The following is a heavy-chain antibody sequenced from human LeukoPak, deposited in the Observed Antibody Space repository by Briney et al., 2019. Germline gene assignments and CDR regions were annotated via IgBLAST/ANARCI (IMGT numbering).Heavy chain of an antibody. J-gene: IGHJ4*02. CDR3: ARVGNYYDSSGNPYYFDY. Sequence: GGSLRLSCAASGFTFSIYWMSWVRQAPGKGMEWVANIKQDGSEKYYVDSVKGRFTISRDNAKNSLYLQMNSLRAEDTAVYYCARVGNYYDSSGNPYYFDYWGQGTLVTVSS. CDR1: GFTFSIYW. CDR2: IKQDGSEK. D-gene: IGHD3-22*01. V-gene: IGHV3-7*01.